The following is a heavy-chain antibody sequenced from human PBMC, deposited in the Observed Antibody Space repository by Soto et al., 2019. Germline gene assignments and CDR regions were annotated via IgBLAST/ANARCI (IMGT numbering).Heavy chain of an antibody. CDR1: GFTFSSYG. Sequence: QVQLVESGGGVVQPGRSLRLSCAASGFTFSSYGMHWVRQAPGKGLEWVAVIWYDGSNKYYADSVKGRFTISRDNSKNTLYLQMNSLRAEDTAVYYCARERRYGYNDYFDYWGQGTLVTVSS. V-gene: IGHV3-33*01. J-gene: IGHJ4*02. CDR3: ARERRYGYNDYFDY. CDR2: IWYDGSNK. D-gene: IGHD5-12*01.